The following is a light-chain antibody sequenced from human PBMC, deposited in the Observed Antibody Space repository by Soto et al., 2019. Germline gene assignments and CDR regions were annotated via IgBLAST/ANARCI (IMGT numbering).Light chain of an antibody. J-gene: IGKJ5*01. Sequence: SQFTLSPSSLSASVGDRVTITCRASQDIRGALAWYQQKPGKAPKFLIFDVSTLQSGVPSRFSGSGSGTDFTLTISSLQPEDFGTYYCQQFNTYPITFGQGTRLEIK. V-gene: IGKV1-13*02. CDR3: QQFNTYPIT. CDR2: DVS. CDR1: QDIRGA.